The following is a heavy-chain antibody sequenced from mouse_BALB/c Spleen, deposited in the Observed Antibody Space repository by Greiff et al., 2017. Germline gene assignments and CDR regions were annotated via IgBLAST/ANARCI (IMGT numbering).Heavy chain of an antibody. V-gene: IGHV3-8*02. CDR1: GDSITSGY. J-gene: IGHJ2*01. Sequence: EVHLVESGPSLVKPSQTLSLTCSVTGDSITSGYWNWIRKFPGNKLEYMGYISYSGSTYYNPSLKSRISITRDTSKNQYYLQLNSVTTEDTATYYCARYRYDGGFYFDYWGQGTTLTVSS. D-gene: IGHD2-14*01. CDR2: ISYSGST. CDR3: ARYRYDGGFYFDY.